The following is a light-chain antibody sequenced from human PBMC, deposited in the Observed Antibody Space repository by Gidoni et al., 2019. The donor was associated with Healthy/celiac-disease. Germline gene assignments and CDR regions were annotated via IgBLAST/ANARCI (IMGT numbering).Light chain of an antibody. Sequence: DIQMTQSPSTLSASVGDRVTITCRASQSISSWLAWYQQKPGKATKLLIYKASSLESGVPASFSGSGSGTEFTLTISSLQPDDFATYYCQQYNSYSYTFGQVTKLDI. V-gene: IGKV1-5*03. CDR1: QSISSW. J-gene: IGKJ2*01. CDR3: QQYNSYSYT. CDR2: KAS.